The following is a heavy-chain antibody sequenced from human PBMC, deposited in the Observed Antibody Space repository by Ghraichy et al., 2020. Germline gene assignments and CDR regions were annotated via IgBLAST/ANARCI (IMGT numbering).Heavy chain of an antibody. Sequence: SETLSLTCTVSGGSIASGGYYWSWIRQHPGKGLEWIGYINYSGSTYYNPSLKSRLTLSVDTSKNQFSLRLSSMTVADTAVYYCAGTGVLRGGQWVWFDPWRQGTLVTVSS. CDR2: INYSGST. J-gene: IGHJ5*02. D-gene: IGHD2-15*01. V-gene: IGHV4-31*03. CDR3: AGTGVLRGGQWVWFDP. CDR1: GGSIASGGYY.